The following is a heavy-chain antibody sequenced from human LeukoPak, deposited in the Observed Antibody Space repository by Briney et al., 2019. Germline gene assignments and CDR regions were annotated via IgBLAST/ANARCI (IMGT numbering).Heavy chain of an antibody. J-gene: IGHJ6*02. CDR1: GGSFGGYY. CDR3: AGSPNYYYYGMDV. V-gene: IGHV4-34*01. Sequence: SETLSLTCAVYGGSFGGYYWSWIRQPPGKGLEWIGEINHSGSTNYNPSLKSRVTISVDTSKNQFSLKLSSVTAADTAVYYCAGSPNYYYYGMDVWGQGTTVTVSS. CDR2: INHSGST.